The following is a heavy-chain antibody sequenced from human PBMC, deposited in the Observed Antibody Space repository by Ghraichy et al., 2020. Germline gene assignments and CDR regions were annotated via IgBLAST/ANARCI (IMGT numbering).Heavy chain of an antibody. V-gene: IGHV3-23*01. CDR3: VKEAEWLAGEGAFDI. D-gene: IGHD6-19*01. CDR1: GFTFSDYA. Sequence: GESLNISCAASGFTFSDYAMTWVRQAPGKGLEWVSTISGSSGTYYSDSVKGRFAIFRDNSNNTLYLRMSSLRAEDTAIYYCVKEAEWLAGEGAFDIWGQGTVVTISS. J-gene: IGHJ3*02. CDR2: ISGSSGT.